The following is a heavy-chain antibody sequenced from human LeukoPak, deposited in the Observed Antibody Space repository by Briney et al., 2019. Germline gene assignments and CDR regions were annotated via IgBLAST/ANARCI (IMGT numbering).Heavy chain of an antibody. J-gene: IGHJ4*02. CDR3: ARQLSAYSSPGVATI. CDR1: GYSFTSYW. CDR2: IYPGDSDT. V-gene: IGHV5-51*01. D-gene: IGHD5-12*01. Sequence: GESLKISCKGSGYSFTSYWIGWVRQMPGKGLEWMGIIYPGDSDTRYSPSFQGQVTISADKSISTAYLQWSSLKASDTAMYYCARQLSAYSSPGVATIWGQGTLVTVSS.